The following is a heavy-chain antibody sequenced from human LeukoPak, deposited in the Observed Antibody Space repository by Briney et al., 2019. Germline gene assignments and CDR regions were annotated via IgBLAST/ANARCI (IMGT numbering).Heavy chain of an antibody. CDR1: GFTFSSYS. V-gene: IGHV3-21*01. CDR3: ARDKKVLGPEAYYYGMDV. Sequence: GGSLRLSCAASGFTFSSYSMNWVRQAPGKGLEWVSSISSSSSYIYYADSVKGRFTISRDNSKNTLYLQMNSLRAEDTAVYYCARDKKVLGPEAYYYGMDVWGQGTTVTVSS. D-gene: IGHD4/OR15-4a*01. J-gene: IGHJ6*02. CDR2: ISSSSSYI.